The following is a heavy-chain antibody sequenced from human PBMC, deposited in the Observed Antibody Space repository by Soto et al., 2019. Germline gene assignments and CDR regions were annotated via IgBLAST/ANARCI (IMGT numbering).Heavy chain of an antibody. CDR1: GFTFSSYG. CDR3: AKPGGRDYYYYGMDV. D-gene: IGHD3-16*01. V-gene: IGHV3-30*18. Sequence: PGGSLRLSCAASGFTFSSYGMHWVRQAPGKGLEWVAVISYDGSNKYYADSVKGRFTISRDNSKNTLYLQMNSLRAEDTAVYYCAKPGGRDYYYYGMDVWGQGTTVTVYS. J-gene: IGHJ6*02. CDR2: ISYDGSNK.